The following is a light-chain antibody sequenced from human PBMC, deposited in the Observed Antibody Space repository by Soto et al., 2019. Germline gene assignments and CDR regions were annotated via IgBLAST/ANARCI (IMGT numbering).Light chain of an antibody. CDR3: KQYNSYWE. CDR2: KAS. Sequence: DIQITHSPSTLSASVVDRVTITFRASQSISNWLAWYQHKPGKAPKLLIYKASSLRSGVPSRFSGSGSGTEFTLTISSLQPDDFATYYCKQYNSYWEFGQGTKVDIK. CDR1: QSISNW. J-gene: IGKJ1*01. V-gene: IGKV1-5*03.